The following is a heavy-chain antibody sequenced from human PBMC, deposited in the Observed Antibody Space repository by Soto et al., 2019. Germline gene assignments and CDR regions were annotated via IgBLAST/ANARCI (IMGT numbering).Heavy chain of an antibody. CDR2: INHSVVT. Sequence: SETLSLTSAVDGGSVSADYWNWIRRPPGKGLEWIGEINHSVVTSYNTSLKSRVSLSVDTSTKQFSMKMTSMTAADRGVYYCARGVDSWSGYLFWGQGTPVTVSS. V-gene: IGHV4-34*01. J-gene: IGHJ4*02. D-gene: IGHD3-3*01. CDR1: GGSVSADY. CDR3: ARGVDSWSGYLF.